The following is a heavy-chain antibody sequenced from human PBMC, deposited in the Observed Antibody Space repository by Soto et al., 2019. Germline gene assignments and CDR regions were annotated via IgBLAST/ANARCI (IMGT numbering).Heavy chain of an antibody. J-gene: IGHJ6*02. Sequence: GGSLRLSCAASGFTFSSYWMHWVRQAPGKGLVWVSRINSDGSSTSYADSVKGRFTISRDNAKNTLYLQMNSLRAEDTAVYYCASFSSSGYNGMDVWGQGTTVTVSS. V-gene: IGHV3-74*01. CDR1: GFTFSSYW. CDR2: INSDGSST. CDR3: ASFSSSGYNGMDV. D-gene: IGHD6-19*01.